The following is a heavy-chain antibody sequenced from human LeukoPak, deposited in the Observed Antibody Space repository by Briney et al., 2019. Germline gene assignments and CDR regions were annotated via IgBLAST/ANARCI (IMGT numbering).Heavy chain of an antibody. V-gene: IGHV1-69*13. CDR1: GGTFSSYA. CDR3: ARGGSVYDSSGYYQY. CDR2: IIPIFGTA. J-gene: IGHJ4*02. D-gene: IGHD3-22*01. Sequence: SVKVSCKASGGTFSSYAISWARQAPGQGLEWMGGIIPIFGTANYAQKFQGRVTITADESTSTAYMELSSLRSEDTAVYYCARGGSVYDSSGYYQYWGQGTLVTVSS.